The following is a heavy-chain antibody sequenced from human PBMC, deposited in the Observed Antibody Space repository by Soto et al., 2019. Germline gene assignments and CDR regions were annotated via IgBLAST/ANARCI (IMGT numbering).Heavy chain of an antibody. CDR1: GGSFSGYY. CDR2: INHSGST. D-gene: IGHD3-10*01. V-gene: IGHV4-34*01. CDR3: ARDKITCLFDY. J-gene: IGHJ4*02. Sequence: QVQLQQWGAGLLKPSETLSLTCAVYGGSFSGYYWTWIRQPPGTGLEWIGEINHSGSTNYNPSLKXXVTISVDTSKNKFSLKLTSVTAADTAVYYCARDKITCLFDYWGQGTLVTVSS.